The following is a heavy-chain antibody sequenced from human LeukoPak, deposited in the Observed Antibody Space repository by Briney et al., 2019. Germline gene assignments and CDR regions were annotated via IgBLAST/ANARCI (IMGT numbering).Heavy chain of an antibody. CDR1: GFTFSSYG. Sequence: GGSLRLSCAASGFTFSSYGMHWVRQAPGKGLEWVAFIRYDGSNKYYADSVKGRFTISRDNSKNTLYLQMNSLRAEDTAVYYCARGRYSSSPKWFDYWGQGTLVTVSS. CDR2: IRYDGSNK. CDR3: ARGRYSSSPKWFDY. V-gene: IGHV3-30*02. D-gene: IGHD6-13*01. J-gene: IGHJ4*02.